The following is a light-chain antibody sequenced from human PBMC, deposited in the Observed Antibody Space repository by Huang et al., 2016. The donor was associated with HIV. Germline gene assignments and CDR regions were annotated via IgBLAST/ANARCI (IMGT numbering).Light chain of an antibody. Sequence: EIVMTQSPATLSVSPGGGATPPCRASQNVRSNLAWYRRTPGQAPRLLIYVTSTRASGVPARFSGSGSGTEFTLTISGLQSEDFAVYYCQQYDNWPPGLTFGGGTKVEI. J-gene: IGKJ4*01. CDR3: QQYDNWPPGLT. CDR1: QNVRSN. V-gene: IGKV3D-15*01. CDR2: VTS.